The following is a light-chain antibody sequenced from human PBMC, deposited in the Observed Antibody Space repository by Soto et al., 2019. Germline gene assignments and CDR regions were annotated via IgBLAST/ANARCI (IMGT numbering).Light chain of an antibody. CDR3: QQDGSSPPYT. J-gene: IGKJ2*01. CDR1: QSVSSRY. Sequence: IVLTQSPGTLSLSPGERATLSCRASQSVSSRYLAWYQQKPGQAPRLLIYGASSSATGIPDRFRGSGSGTDFTLTISRLEPEDFAVYYCQQDGSSPPYTFGQGTKLEIK. CDR2: GAS. V-gene: IGKV3-20*01.